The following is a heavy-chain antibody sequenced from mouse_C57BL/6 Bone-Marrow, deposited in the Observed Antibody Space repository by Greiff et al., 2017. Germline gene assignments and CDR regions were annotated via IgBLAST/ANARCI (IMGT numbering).Heavy chain of an antibody. D-gene: IGHD2-4*01. V-gene: IGHV1-69*01. J-gene: IGHJ4*01. CDR2: IDPSDSYT. Sequence: VQLQQPGAELVMPGASVKLSCKASGYTFTSYWMHWVKQRPGQGLEWIGEIDPSDSYTNYNQKFKGKSTLTVDKSSSTAYMQLSSLTSADSAVYYCAIFYYDYDRAYAMDYWGQGTSVTVSS. CDR3: AIFYYDYDRAYAMDY. CDR1: GYTFTSYW.